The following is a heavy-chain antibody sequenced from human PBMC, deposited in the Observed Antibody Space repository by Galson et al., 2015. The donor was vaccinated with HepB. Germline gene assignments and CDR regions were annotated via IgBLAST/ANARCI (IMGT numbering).Heavy chain of an antibody. Sequence: SVKVSCKASGYTFTSYGISWVRQAPGQGLEWMGWISAYKGNTNYAQKLQGRVTMTTDTSTNTAYMEMRSLRSDDTAVYYCARAVPVIGAFDIWGQGTMVTVSS. CDR3: ARAVPVIGAFDI. J-gene: IGHJ3*02. CDR1: GYTFTSYG. V-gene: IGHV1-18*01. CDR2: ISAYKGNT.